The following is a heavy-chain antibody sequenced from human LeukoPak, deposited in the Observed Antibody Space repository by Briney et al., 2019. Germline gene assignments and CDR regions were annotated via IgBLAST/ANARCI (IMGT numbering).Heavy chain of an antibody. Sequence: GGSLRLSCAASGVTVSNNYMNWVRQAPGKGLEWVSLIFSNGDTHYADSVKGRFTISRDASKNTLHLQMNSLRAEDTAVYYCASARTGLAAPNTPSSFDYWGQGTLVTVSS. CDR1: GVTVSNNY. D-gene: IGHD6-13*01. CDR2: IFSNGDT. CDR3: ASARTGLAAPNTPSSFDY. V-gene: IGHV3-66*01. J-gene: IGHJ4*02.